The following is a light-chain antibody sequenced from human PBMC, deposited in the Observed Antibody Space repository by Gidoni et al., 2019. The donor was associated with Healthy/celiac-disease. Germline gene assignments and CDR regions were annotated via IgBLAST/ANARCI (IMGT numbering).Light chain of an antibody. CDR2: DVS. J-gene: IGLJ2*01. CDR1: SSDVGGYNY. V-gene: IGLV2-14*01. CDR3: SSYTSSSTPHVV. Sequence: QSALTQPASVSGSPGQSITISCTGTSSDVGGYNYVSWYQQHPGKAPKLMIYDVSNRPSGVANRFSGSKSGNTASLTISGLQAEDEADYYCSSYTSSSTPHVVFGGGTKLTVL.